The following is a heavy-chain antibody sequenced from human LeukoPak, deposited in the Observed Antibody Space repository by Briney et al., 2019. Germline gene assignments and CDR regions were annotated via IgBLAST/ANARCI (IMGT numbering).Heavy chain of an antibody. CDR1: GGSFSGYY. CDR2: INHSGST. V-gene: IGHV4-34*01. Sequence: SETLSLTCAVYGGSFSGYYWSWIRQPPGKGPEWLGEINHSGSTNYNPSLKSRVTISVDTSKNQFSLKLSSVTAADTAVYYCARSDIAAAGAPFDYWGQGTLVTVSS. J-gene: IGHJ4*02. CDR3: ARSDIAAAGAPFDY. D-gene: IGHD6-13*01.